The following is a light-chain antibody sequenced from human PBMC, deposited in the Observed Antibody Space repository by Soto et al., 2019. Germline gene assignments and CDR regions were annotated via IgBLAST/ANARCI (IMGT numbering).Light chain of an antibody. J-gene: IGKJ2*01. CDR2: DAS. CDR1: QSFNNW. V-gene: IGKV1-5*01. Sequence: DIQMTQSPSTLSASVGDRVTITCRASQSFNNWLAWYQQKPGKAPKLLIYDASTLQSVVPSRFSGSGSGTEFTLTISSLQPDDFATYYCQKSDGYFGQGTRLEIK. CDR3: QKSDGY.